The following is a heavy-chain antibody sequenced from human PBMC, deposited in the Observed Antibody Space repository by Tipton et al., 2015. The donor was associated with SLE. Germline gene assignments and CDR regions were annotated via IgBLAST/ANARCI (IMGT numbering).Heavy chain of an antibody. CDR3: ARRPDAFDV. J-gene: IGHJ3*01. CDR1: GGSISSSSYY. CDR2: IYYSGST. D-gene: IGHD6-6*01. V-gene: IGHV4-39*07. Sequence: LRLSCTVSGGSISSSSYYWGWIRQPPGKGLEWIGSIYYSGSTYYNPSLKSRVTISLYTSKKQLSLRMRSLTAADTAVYYCARRPDAFDVWGQGTMVTVSS.